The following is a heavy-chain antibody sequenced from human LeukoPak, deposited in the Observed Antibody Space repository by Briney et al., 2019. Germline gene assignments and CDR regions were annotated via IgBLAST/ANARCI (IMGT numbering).Heavy chain of an antibody. CDR2: IYPGDSDA. V-gene: IGHV5-51*01. CDR3: ARQVSSVRGPSNWFDP. Sequence: GESLKISCKGSGYSFTSYWIGWVRQMPGKGLEWMGIIYPGDSDARYSPSFQGQVTISADKSISTAYLQWSSLKASDTAMYYCARQVSSVRGPSNWFDPWGQGTLVTVSS. J-gene: IGHJ5*02. D-gene: IGHD6-6*01. CDR1: GYSFTSYW.